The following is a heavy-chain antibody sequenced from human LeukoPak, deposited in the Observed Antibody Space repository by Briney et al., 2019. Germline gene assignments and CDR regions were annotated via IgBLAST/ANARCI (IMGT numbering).Heavy chain of an antibody. CDR2: ISPYNGHA. D-gene: IGHD1-26*01. V-gene: IGHV1-18*04. CDR1: GYNFTTYV. CDR3: AREGESPKLAS. Sequence: ASVKVSCKTAGYNFTTYVITCGRESPGQRLRGRGGISPYNGHAKYAHSRQGRVTMTTDTSRTKAFMELRSLMSDDTAVYSCAREGESPKLASWGQGTLVTVSS. J-gene: IGHJ5*01.